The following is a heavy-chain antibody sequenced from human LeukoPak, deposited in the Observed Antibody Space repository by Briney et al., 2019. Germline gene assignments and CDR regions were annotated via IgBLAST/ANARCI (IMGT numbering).Heavy chain of an antibody. J-gene: IGHJ4*02. CDR2: ISGSGGST. Sequence: PGGSLRLSCAASGFTFSSYAMSWVRQAPGKGLEWVSAISGSGGSTYYADSVKGRFTISRDNSKNTLCLQMNSLRAEDTAVYYCAKRDSGWYDFDYWGQGTLVTVSS. D-gene: IGHD6-19*01. CDR1: GFTFSSYA. CDR3: AKRDSGWYDFDY. V-gene: IGHV3-23*01.